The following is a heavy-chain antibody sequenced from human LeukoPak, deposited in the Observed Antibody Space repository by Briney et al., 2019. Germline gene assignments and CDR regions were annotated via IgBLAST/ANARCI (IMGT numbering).Heavy chain of an antibody. D-gene: IGHD3-22*01. J-gene: IGHJ4*02. CDR1: GFTFSSYA. CDR3: AKSRGYSGYYYVGY. V-gene: IGHV3-23*01. Sequence: GRSLRLSCAASGFTFSSYAMSWVRQAPGKGLEWVSAISGSGGSTYYADSVKGRFTISRDNSKNTLYLQMNSLRAEDTAVYHCAKSRGYSGYYYVGYWGQGTLVTVSS. CDR2: ISGSGGST.